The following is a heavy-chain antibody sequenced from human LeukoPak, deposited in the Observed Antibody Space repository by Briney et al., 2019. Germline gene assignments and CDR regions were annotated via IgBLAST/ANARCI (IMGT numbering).Heavy chain of an antibody. D-gene: IGHD2-15*01. CDR2: IKQDGSEK. J-gene: IGHJ3*02. CDR3: ARSAIVVVVAAKEADAFDI. CDR1: GFTFSSYG. Sequence: GGSLRLSCAASGFTFSSYGMHWVRQAPGKGLEWVANIKQDGSEKYYVDSVKGRFTISRDNAKNSLYLQMNSLRAEDAAVYYCARSAIVVVVAAKEADAFDIWGQGTMVTVSS. V-gene: IGHV3-7*01.